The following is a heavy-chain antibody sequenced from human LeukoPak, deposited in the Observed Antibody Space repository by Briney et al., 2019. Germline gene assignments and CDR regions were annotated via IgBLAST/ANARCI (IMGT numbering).Heavy chain of an antibody. D-gene: IGHD2-21*02. J-gene: IGHJ4*02. Sequence: PGGSLRLSCAASGFTFSSYSINWVRQAPGKGLEWVGRIKTKPDGGPTVYAVPARGRFTISRDDSKKTLFLQIDSLKTEDTAVYYCTTRVVTTNDFWGQGTLVTVSS. CDR2: IKTKPDGGPT. V-gene: IGHV3-15*07. CDR1: GFTFSSYS. CDR3: TTRVVTTNDF.